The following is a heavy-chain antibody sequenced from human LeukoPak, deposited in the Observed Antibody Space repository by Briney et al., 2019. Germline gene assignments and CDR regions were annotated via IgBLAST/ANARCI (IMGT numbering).Heavy chain of an antibody. CDR1: GFTFRNAG. D-gene: IGHD2/OR15-2a*01. CDR3: AREGPCGNSQFDY. V-gene: IGHV3-33*01. CDR2: IWYDGSNK. Sequence: SGGSLRLSCAVSGFTFRNAGMNWVRQAPGKGLEWVALIWYDGSNKYYADSVKGRLTVSRDNSKNTLYLQMNSLRAEDTAVYYCAREGPCGNSQFDYWGQGTLVTVSS. J-gene: IGHJ4*02.